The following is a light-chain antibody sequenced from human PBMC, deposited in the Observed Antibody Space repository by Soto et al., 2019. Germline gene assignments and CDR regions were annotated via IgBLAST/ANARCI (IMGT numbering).Light chain of an antibody. Sequence: DIQLTQSPSFLSASVGDRVTITCRASQGISSYLAWYQQKPGKAPKLLIYAASTLQSGVPSRFSGSGSGTEFTLTLSSLQPEDFATYYCQQLNSYSFTFGPGTKVDIK. V-gene: IGKV1-9*01. CDR3: QQLNSYSFT. J-gene: IGKJ3*01. CDR1: QGISSY. CDR2: AAS.